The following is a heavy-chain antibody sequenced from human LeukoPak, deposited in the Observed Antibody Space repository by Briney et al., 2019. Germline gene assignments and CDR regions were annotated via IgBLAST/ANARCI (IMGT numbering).Heavy chain of an antibody. CDR3: ARADSLPLRTIRGAFDI. Sequence: TGGSLRLSCAASGFTFSSYSMNWVRQAPGKGLEWVSSISSSSSYIYYADSVKGRFTISRDNAKNSLYLQMNSLRAEDTAVYYCARADSLPLRTIRGAFDIWGQGTMVTVSS. D-gene: IGHD1-1*01. V-gene: IGHV3-21*01. J-gene: IGHJ3*02. CDR1: GFTFSSYS. CDR2: ISSSSSYI.